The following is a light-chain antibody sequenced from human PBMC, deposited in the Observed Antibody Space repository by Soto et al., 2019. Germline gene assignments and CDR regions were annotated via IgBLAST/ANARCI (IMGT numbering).Light chain of an antibody. CDR1: SSNIGSTY. CDR2: RHN. Sequence: QSVLTQPPSVSGTPGQTVTISCSGSSSNIGSTYVYWYQQLPGTAPKLLIYRHNQRPSGVPDRFSGSKSGTAASLAISGLRSGDEADYYCASWDDSLNGVVFGGGTKLTVL. CDR3: ASWDDSLNGVV. J-gene: IGLJ2*01. V-gene: IGLV1-47*01.